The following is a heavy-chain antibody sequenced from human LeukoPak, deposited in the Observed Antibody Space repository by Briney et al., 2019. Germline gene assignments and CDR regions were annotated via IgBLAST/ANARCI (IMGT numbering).Heavy chain of an antibody. Sequence: ASVKVSCKASGYTFTGYYMHWVRQAPGQGLEWMGWISAYNGNTNYAQKLQGRVTMTTDTSTSTAYMELRSLRSDDTAVYYCARGPSPLYYYGSGSYRGFDYWGQGTLVTVSS. V-gene: IGHV1-18*04. CDR1: GYTFTGYY. D-gene: IGHD3-10*01. CDR2: ISAYNGNT. J-gene: IGHJ4*02. CDR3: ARGPSPLYYYGSGSYRGFDY.